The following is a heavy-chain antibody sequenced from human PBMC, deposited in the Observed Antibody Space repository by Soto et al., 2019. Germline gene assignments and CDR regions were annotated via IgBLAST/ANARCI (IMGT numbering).Heavy chain of an antibody. D-gene: IGHD6-19*01. CDR3: ARLASGWQYYYFDF. J-gene: IGHJ2*01. CDR2: INHSGST. CDR1: GGSFSPYF. V-gene: IGHV4-34*01. Sequence: QVQLQQWGAGLLKPSETLSLTCAVYGGSFSPYFWSWIRQPPGKGLEWSGEINHSGSTNYNPSLTRRATLSVDTSKNQVSLKLTSVNAADTAVYYCARLASGWQYYYFDFWGRGTPVTVSS.